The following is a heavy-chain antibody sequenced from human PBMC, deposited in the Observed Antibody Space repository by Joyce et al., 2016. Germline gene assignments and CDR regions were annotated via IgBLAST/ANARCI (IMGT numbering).Heavy chain of an antibody. CDR1: TFRTYA. V-gene: IGHV3-30-3*01. CDR3: ARGVFGAYGRFDS. J-gene: IGHJ4*02. Sequence: TFRTYAMHWVGQAPGKGLEWVAIMSYDGSIVYYADSVRDRFTISRDNSNNTLYLQMNSLATNDMAVYYCARGVFGAYGRFDSWGQGTLVTVSS. D-gene: IGHD4-17*01. CDR2: MSYDGSIV.